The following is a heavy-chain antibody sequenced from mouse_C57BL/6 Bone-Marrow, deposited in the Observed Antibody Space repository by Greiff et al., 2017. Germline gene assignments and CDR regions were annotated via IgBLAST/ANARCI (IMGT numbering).Heavy chain of an antibody. CDR2: IDPETGGT. CDR1: GYTFTDYE. J-gene: IGHJ2*01. CDR3: TRLLRDY. D-gene: IGHD1-1*01. Sequence: QVQLQQSGAELVRPGASVTLSCKASGYTFTDYEMHWVKQTPVHGLEWIGAIDPETGGTAYNQKFKGKAILTADKSSSTAYMERRRLTSEDSAVYYCTRLLRDYWGQGTTLTVSS. V-gene: IGHV1-15*01.